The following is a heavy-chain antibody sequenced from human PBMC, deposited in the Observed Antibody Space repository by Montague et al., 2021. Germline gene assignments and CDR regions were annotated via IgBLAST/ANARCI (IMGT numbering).Heavy chain of an antibody. J-gene: IGHJ5*02. CDR3: ARHVTIFGVVKRIDP. V-gene: IGHV4-59*08. CDR1: GGSISSYY. Sequence: SETLSLTRTVSGGSISSYYWSWIRQPPGKGLEWIGYIYYSGSTNYNPSLKSRVTISVDTSKNQFSLKLSSVTAADTAVYFCARHVTIFGVVKRIDPWGQGTLVTVSS. CDR2: IYYSGST. D-gene: IGHD3-3*01.